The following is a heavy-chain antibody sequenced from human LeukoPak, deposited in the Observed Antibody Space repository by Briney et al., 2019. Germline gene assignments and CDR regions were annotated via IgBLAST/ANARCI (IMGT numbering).Heavy chain of an antibody. CDR2: ISNSGSST. CDR3: AKDPPRSRAIVDAFDI. V-gene: IGHV3-23*01. CDR1: GFTFSNYA. Sequence: PGGSLRLSCAASGFTFSNYAMIWVRQAPGKGLEWVSVISNSGSSTDYADSVKGRSTISRDNSKNTLYLQMNSLRAEDTAVYYCAKDPPRSRAIVDAFDIWGQGTLVTVSS. D-gene: IGHD3-22*01. J-gene: IGHJ3*02.